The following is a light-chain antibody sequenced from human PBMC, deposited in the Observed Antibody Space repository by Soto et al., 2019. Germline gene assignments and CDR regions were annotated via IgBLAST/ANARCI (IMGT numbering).Light chain of an antibody. CDR3: RQYGGSPQT. Sequence: EIVLTQSPGTLSLSPGERATLSCRASQSVSNYLASYQREPGRAPRLLIYGGSTSATDIPDRFSGSGSGKDFTLTSSRLELEDFAVYYCRQYGGSPQTFGQGTKVEIK. V-gene: IGKV3-20*01. J-gene: IGKJ1*01. CDR1: QSVSNY. CDR2: GGS.